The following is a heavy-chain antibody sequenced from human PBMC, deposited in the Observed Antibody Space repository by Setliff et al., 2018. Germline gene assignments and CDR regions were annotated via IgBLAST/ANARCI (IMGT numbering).Heavy chain of an antibody. Sequence: SVKVSCKASGGTFSSYDISWVRQAPGQGLEWMGRIIPIFGTANYAQKFQGRVTITADKSTSTAYMELSSLRSEDTAVYYCAKGKQLAPVGPFDYWGQGTLVTVSS. CDR2: IIPIFGTA. CDR3: AKGKQLAPVGPFDY. V-gene: IGHV1-69*06. J-gene: IGHJ4*02. D-gene: IGHD6-6*01. CDR1: GGTFSSYD.